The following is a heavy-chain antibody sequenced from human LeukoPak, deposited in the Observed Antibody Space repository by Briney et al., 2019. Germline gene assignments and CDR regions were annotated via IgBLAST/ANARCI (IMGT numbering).Heavy chain of an antibody. D-gene: IGHD1-26*01. V-gene: IGHV3-30*02. CDR1: GFTFSSYG. CDR3: ARGGGATGNGMDV. Sequence: GGSLRLSCAASGFTFSSYGMHWVRQAPGKGLEWVAFIRYDGSNEYYADSVKGRFTISRDNSKNTLYLQMNSLRAEDTAVYYCARGGGATGNGMDVWGQGTTVTVS. J-gene: IGHJ6*02. CDR2: IRYDGSNE.